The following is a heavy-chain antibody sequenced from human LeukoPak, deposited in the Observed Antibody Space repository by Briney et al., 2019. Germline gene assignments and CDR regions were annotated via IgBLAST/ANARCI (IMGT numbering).Heavy chain of an antibody. Sequence: ASVKVSCKASGYTFTRFYTHWVRQAPGQGLEWMGWINPNSGLTNYAKRFQDRVTMTADTSVSTAYMQLTRLTSDDSAVYYCARDIVVVPAVEAEDCWGQGTLVTVTS. CDR1: GYTFTRFY. D-gene: IGHD2-21*01. J-gene: IGHJ4*02. V-gene: IGHV1-2*02. CDR3: ARDIVVVPAVEAEDC. CDR2: INPNSGLT.